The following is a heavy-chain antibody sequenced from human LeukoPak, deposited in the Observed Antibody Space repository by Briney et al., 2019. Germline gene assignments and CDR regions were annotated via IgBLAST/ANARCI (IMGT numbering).Heavy chain of an antibody. V-gene: IGHV4-39*01. CDR3: ARQSSDDNFPRYFDY. D-gene: IGHD1-1*01. CDR2: ISYRGIT. CDR1: GGSITTRGYF. J-gene: IGHJ4*02. Sequence: PSETLSLTGIVSGGSITTRGYFWGWIRQPPGQGLEWIATISYRGITYYSPSLKSRVTISVDTSANQFSLKLTSVTAADTAVYYCARQSSDDNFPRYFDYWGQGTLVTVSS.